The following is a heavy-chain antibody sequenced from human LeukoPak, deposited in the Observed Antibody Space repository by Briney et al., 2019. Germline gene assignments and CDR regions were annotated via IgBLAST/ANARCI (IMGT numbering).Heavy chain of an antibody. J-gene: IGHJ6*02. Sequence: PGGSLRLSCAASGFTFSSYWMHWVRQAPGKVLVWVSRINSDGSSTSYADSVKGRFTISRDNAKNTLYLQMNSLRAEDTAVYYCARVGGHDDYYYDSSGYYPAYYYYGMDVWGQGTTVTVSS. D-gene: IGHD3-22*01. V-gene: IGHV3-74*01. CDR3: ARVGGHDDYYYDSSGYYPAYYYYGMDV. CDR2: INSDGSST. CDR1: GFTFSSYW.